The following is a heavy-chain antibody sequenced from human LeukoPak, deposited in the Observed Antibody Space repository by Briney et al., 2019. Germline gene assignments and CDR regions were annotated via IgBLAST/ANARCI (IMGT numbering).Heavy chain of an antibody. CDR1: GGSISSSSYY. Sequence: SETLSLTCTVSGGSISSSSYYWRWIRQPPGKGLEWIGSIYYSGSTYYNPSLKSRVTISVDTSKNQFSLKLSSVTAADTAVYYCARGAQPERYYYYYYMDVWGKGTTVTVSS. J-gene: IGHJ6*03. CDR2: IYYSGST. CDR3: ARGAQPERYYYYYYMDV. V-gene: IGHV4-39*07.